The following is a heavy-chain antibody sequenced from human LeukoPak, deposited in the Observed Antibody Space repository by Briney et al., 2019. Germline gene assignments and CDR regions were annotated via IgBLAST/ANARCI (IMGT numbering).Heavy chain of an antibody. CDR2: TYYRSKWYN. CDR1: GDSVSSNSAA. Sequence: SQTLSLTCAISGDSVSSNSAAWNWIRQSPSRGLEWLGRTYYRSKWYNDYAVSVKSRITINPDTSKNQFSLQLNSVTPEDTAVYYCAKPPPKVMTTVTTRGLDGYWGQGTLVTVSS. D-gene: IGHD4-17*01. J-gene: IGHJ4*02. V-gene: IGHV6-1*01. CDR3: AKPPPKVMTTVTTRGLDGY.